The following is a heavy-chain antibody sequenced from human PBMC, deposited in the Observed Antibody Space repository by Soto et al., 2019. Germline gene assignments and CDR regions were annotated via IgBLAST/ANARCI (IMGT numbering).Heavy chain of an antibody. CDR1: GGSISSSSYY. V-gene: IGHV4-39*01. D-gene: IGHD1-1*01. Sequence: SETLSLTCTVSGGSISSSSYYWGWIRQPPGKGLEWIGSIYYSGSTYYNPSLKSRVTISVDTSKNQFSLKLSSVTAADTAVYYCARHEERYYFDYWGQGTLVTVSS. CDR3: ARHEERYYFDY. CDR2: IYYSGST. J-gene: IGHJ4*02.